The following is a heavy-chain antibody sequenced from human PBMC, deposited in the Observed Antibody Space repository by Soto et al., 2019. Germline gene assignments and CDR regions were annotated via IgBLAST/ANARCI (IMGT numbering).Heavy chain of an antibody. CDR2: IIPVFTST. Sequence: QVQLEQSGAEVKQPGSSVKVSYKASGVNFQTYAFTWVRQAPGQGLEWMGGIIPVFTSTTSAQKFQGRVTITADESTNSVYIELSSLRSEDTAIYYCARVRTGVYGSGSTSPRFYYGMDVWGQGTAVTVSS. V-gene: IGHV1-69*12. CDR1: GVNFQTYA. J-gene: IGHJ6*02. CDR3: ARVRTGVYGSGSTSPRFYYGMDV. D-gene: IGHD3-10*01.